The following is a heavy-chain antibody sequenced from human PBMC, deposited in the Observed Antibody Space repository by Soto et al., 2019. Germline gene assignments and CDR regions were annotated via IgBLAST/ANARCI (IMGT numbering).Heavy chain of an antibody. CDR1: GGSFSGYY. CDR2: INHSGST. CDR3: ARGGRYCSSTSCYGRIYYYYYYMDV. Sequence: SETLSLTCAVYGGSFSGYYWSWIRQPPGKGLEWIGEINHSGSTNYNPSLKSRVTISVDTSKNQFSLKLSSVTAADTAVYYCARGGRYCSSTSCYGRIYYYYYYMDVWGKGTTVTVSS. D-gene: IGHD2-2*01. V-gene: IGHV4-34*01. J-gene: IGHJ6*03.